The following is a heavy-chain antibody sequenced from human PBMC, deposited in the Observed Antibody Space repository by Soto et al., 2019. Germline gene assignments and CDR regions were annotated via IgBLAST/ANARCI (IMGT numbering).Heavy chain of an antibody. D-gene: IGHD1-26*01. CDR3: AKDLYSGSYDSLGYYGMDV. CDR2: ISGSGGST. Sequence: PGGSLRLSCAASGFTFSSYAMSWVRQAPGKGLEWVSAISGSGGSTYYADSVKGRFTISRDNSKNTLYLQMNSLRAEDTAVYYCAKDLYSGSYDSLGYYGMDVWGQGTTVTVSS. J-gene: IGHJ6*02. CDR1: GFTFSSYA. V-gene: IGHV3-23*01.